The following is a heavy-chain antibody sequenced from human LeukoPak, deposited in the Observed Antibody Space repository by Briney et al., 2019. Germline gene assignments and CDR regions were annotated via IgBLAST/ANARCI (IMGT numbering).Heavy chain of an antibody. CDR3: ARGQDTVITSRDAFDI. J-gene: IGHJ3*02. V-gene: IGHV3-11*04. CDR1: GLRFSDYY. Sequence: PGGSLRLSCAASGLRFSDYYVSWIRQAPGKGLQWVSYISSGGDIMHYADSVKGRFTSSRDNAKNSGYLEMNSLGAEDTAVYYCARGQDTVITSRDAFDIWGQGTMVTVSS. D-gene: IGHD4-23*01. CDR2: ISSGGDIM.